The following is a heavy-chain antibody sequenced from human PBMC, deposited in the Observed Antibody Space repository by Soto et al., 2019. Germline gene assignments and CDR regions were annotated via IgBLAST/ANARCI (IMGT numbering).Heavy chain of an antibody. CDR1: GFTFSSYS. CDR2: ISSSSSTI. D-gene: IGHD3-10*01. CDR3: AKTSLRGYYYGSGPGGFDY. V-gene: IGHV3-48*02. J-gene: IGHJ4*02. Sequence: GGSLRLSCAASGFTFSSYSMNWVRQAPGKGLEWVSYISSSSSTIYYADSVKGRFTISRENAKNSLYLQMNSLRDEDTAVYYCAKTSLRGYYYGSGPGGFDYWGQGTLVTVSS.